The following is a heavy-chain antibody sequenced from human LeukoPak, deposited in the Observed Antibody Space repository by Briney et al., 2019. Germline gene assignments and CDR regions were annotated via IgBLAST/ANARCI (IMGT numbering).Heavy chain of an antibody. CDR3: ARLKDGDLTN. Sequence: GGSLRLSCAASGFTFSSYSMNWVRQAPGKGPEWVSSISSSSSYIYYADSVKGRFTISRDNAKNSLYLQMNSLRAEDTAVYYCARLKDGDLTNWGQGTLVTVSS. CDR1: GFTFSSYS. CDR2: ISSSSSYI. V-gene: IGHV3-21*01. J-gene: IGHJ4*02. D-gene: IGHD4-17*01.